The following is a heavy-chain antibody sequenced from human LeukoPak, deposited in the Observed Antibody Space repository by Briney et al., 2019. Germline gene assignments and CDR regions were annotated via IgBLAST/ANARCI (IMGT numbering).Heavy chain of an antibody. V-gene: IGHV3-23*01. Sequence: PGGSLRLSCAASGFTFSSYAMSWVRQAPWKGLEWVSAISGSGGSTYYADSVKGRFTISRDNSKNTLYLQMNSLRAEDTAFYYCAKVPLSAGGWYEYWGQGTLVTVSS. CDR3: AKVPLSAGGWYEY. CDR2: ISGSGGST. J-gene: IGHJ4*02. D-gene: IGHD6-19*01. CDR1: GFTFSSYA.